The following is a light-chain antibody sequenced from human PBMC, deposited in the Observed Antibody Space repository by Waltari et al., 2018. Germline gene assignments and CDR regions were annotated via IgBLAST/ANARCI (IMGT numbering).Light chain of an antibody. Sequence: HSALTQAASVSGSPGQSITISCTGPSSDIGTYDYVSWFQQHPGKAPKLMIYDVRNRPLGVSNRFSGSKSGITASLSISGLLAEDEAYYYCSSYTSSSTWVFGGGTK. CDR2: DVR. CDR3: SSYTSSSTWV. J-gene: IGLJ3*02. V-gene: IGLV2-14*03. CDR1: SSDIGTYDY.